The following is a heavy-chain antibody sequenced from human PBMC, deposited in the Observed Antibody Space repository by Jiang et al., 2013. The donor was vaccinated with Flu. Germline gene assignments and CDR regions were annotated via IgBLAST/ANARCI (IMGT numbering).Heavy chain of an antibody. J-gene: IGHJ4*02. D-gene: IGHD4-17*01. V-gene: IGHV4-59*01. Sequence: GSGLVKPSETLSLTCTVSGGSISSYYWSWIRQPPGKGLEWIGYIYYSGSTNYNPSLKSRVTISVDTSKNQFSLKLSSVTAADTAVYYCARLRVSLPEDYGDYAFDYWGQGTLVTVSS. CDR2: IYYSGST. CDR3: ARLRVSLPEDYGDYAFDY. CDR1: GGSISSYY.